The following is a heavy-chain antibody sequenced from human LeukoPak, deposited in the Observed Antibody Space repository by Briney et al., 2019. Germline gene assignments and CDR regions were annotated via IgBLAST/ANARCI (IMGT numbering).Heavy chain of an antibody. CDR3: ARDFDY. CDR1: GGSISSYY. CDR2: IYYSGST. Sequence: SETLSLICTVSGGSISSYYWSWIRQPPGKGLEWIGSIYYSGSTYYNPSLKSRVTISVDTSKNQFSLKLSSVTAADTAVFYCARDFDYWSQGTLVTVSS. J-gene: IGHJ4*02. V-gene: IGHV4-59*12.